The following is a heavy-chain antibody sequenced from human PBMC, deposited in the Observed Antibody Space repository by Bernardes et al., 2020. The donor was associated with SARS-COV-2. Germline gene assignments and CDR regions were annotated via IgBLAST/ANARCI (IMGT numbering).Heavy chain of an antibody. D-gene: IGHD3-10*01. CDR2: IYSGGST. CDR3: ARNTLIRGVAYYGMDV. CDR1: EFTVSSNY. Sequence: GGSLILSCAASEFTVSSNYMSWVRQAPGQGLEWVSVIYSGGSTYYTDSVKGRFTISRDNSKNTLYLQMNSLRAEDTAVYFCARNTLIRGVAYYGMDVWGQGTTVTVSS. V-gene: IGHV3-53*01. J-gene: IGHJ6*02.